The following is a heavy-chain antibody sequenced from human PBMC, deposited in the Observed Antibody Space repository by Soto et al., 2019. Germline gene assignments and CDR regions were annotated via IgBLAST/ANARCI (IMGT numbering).Heavy chain of an antibody. J-gene: IGHJ4*02. Sequence: PGGSLRLSCAASGFTVSTKYMSWVRQAPGKGLEWVSVIYSGGSTFYADSVRGRFTISRDNSKNTVNLQMNSLRAEDTAVYYCAIVLHPDDSSLFRLDYWGQGSLVTVSS. CDR1: GFTVSTKY. V-gene: IGHV3-66*01. CDR3: AIVLHPDDSSLFRLDY. D-gene: IGHD6-19*01. CDR2: IYSGGST.